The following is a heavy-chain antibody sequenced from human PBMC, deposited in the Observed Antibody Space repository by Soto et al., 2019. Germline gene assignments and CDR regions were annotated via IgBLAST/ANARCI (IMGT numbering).Heavy chain of an antibody. Sequence: SETLSLTCTVTGGSISNYYWNWIRQSPGKGLEWIGYIYSSGSTHYNPSLQNRVTISIDTSKNQVSLKVNSVTAADTAVYYCARDHPHSYGVYYFDYWGQGTPVTVS. CDR1: GGSISNYY. CDR2: IYSSGST. CDR3: ARDHPHSYGVYYFDY. V-gene: IGHV4-59*01. D-gene: IGHD5-18*01. J-gene: IGHJ4*02.